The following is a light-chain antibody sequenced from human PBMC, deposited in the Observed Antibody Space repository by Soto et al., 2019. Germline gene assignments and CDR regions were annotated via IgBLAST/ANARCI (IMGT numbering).Light chain of an antibody. V-gene: IGLV7-46*01. CDR1: TGSVTSGHY. CDR2: DTN. CDR3: MISFGPSRI. J-gene: IGLJ2*01. Sequence: QAVVTQEPSLTVSPGGTVTLPCGSSTGSVTSGHYPYWFQQKPGQAPRTLIYDTNNKHSWTPARFSGSLLGGKAALTLSGAQPQDEAEYYCMISFGPSRIFGGGTKLTVL.